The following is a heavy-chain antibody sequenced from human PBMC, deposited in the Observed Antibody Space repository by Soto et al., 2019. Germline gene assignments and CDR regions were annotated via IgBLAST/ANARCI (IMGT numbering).Heavy chain of an antibody. Sequence: PGGSLRLSCTDSGSTFSASTIHWVRQASGKGLEWVSYINSGSSAIYYADSVKGRFTISRDNAKNMLYLQMSSLRAEDTALYYCAKDFLQDWGQDYYYGMDVWGQGTTVTVAS. CDR2: INSGSSAI. CDR3: AKDFLQDWGQDYYYGMDV. V-gene: IGHV3-48*01. D-gene: IGHD7-27*01. CDR1: GSTFSAST. J-gene: IGHJ6*02.